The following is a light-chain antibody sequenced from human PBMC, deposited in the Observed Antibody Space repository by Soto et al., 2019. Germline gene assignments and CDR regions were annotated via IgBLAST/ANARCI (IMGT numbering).Light chain of an antibody. CDR3: QQRSNWPPLT. J-gene: IGKJ4*01. V-gene: IGKV3-11*01. CDR1: QSVSSY. CDR2: DAS. Sequence: EIVLTQSPATLSLSPGERATLSCRASQSVSSYLAWNQQKPGQAPRLLIYDASNTATGIPARFSGSGSGTDFTLTISSLEPEDFAVYYCQQRSNWPPLTFGGGTKVEIK.